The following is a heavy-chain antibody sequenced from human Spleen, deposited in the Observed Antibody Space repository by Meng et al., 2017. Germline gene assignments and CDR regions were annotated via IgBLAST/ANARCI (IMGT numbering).Heavy chain of an antibody. CDR3: AKDARAYGAYFDS. D-gene: IGHD4/OR15-4a*01. V-gene: IGHV3-9*03. CDR1: GFTFDAFA. J-gene: IGHJ4*02. Sequence: SLKISCAASGFTFDAFAMHWVRQAPGKALEWVSGISWNSNSIGYADSVKGRFTISRDNAKNSLYLQMNSLRVEDMALYYCAKDARAYGAYFDSWGQGSLVTVSS. CDR2: ISWNSNSI.